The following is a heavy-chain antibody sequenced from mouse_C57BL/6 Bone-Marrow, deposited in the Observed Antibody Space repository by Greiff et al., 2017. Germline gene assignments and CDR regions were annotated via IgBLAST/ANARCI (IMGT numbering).Heavy chain of an antibody. D-gene: IGHD1-1*01. CDR2: IYPGNSDT. J-gene: IGHJ3*01. CDR1: GYTFTSYW. V-gene: IGHV1-5*01. Sequence: EVQLQQSGTVLARPGASVKMSCKPSGYTFTSYWMHWVKQRPGKGLEWIGAIYPGNSDTSYNQKFKGKAKLTAVTSASTAYMELSSLTNEDSAVYYCTRPRLNYGSSDQCAYWGQGTLVTVSA. CDR3: TRPRLNYGSSDQCAY.